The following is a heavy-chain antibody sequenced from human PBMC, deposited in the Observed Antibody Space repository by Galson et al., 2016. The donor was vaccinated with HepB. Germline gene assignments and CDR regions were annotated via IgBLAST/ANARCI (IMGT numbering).Heavy chain of an antibody. CDR2: IYWDGDK. Sequence: PALVKPTQTLTLTCTLSGFTPNTRGVGVGWIRQPPGKALEWLGIIYWDGDKRYKTSLQSRLTIIKDTPKNQVLLTLTNIDRVDTATYFCAHSGPATRPGSGSFFDVWGQGTLVTVSS. J-gene: IGHJ1*01. CDR3: AHSGPATRPGSGSFFDV. D-gene: IGHD1-14*01. CDR1: GFTPNTRGVG. V-gene: IGHV2-5*02.